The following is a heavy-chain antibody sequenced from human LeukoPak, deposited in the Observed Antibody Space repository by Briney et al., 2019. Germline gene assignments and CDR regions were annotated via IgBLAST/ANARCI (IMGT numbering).Heavy chain of an antibody. J-gene: IGHJ6*02. CDR1: GFTFSSYS. CDR3: ARDYSPLKAPSDYDFRAYYGMDV. D-gene: IGHD3-3*01. CDR2: ISSSSSYI. V-gene: IGHV3-21*01. Sequence: GSLRLSCAASGFTFSSYSMNWVRQAPGKGLEWVSSISSSSSYIYYADSVKGRFTISRDNAKNSLYLQMNSLRAEDTAVYYCARDYSPLKAPSDYDFRAYYGMDVWGQGTTVTVYS.